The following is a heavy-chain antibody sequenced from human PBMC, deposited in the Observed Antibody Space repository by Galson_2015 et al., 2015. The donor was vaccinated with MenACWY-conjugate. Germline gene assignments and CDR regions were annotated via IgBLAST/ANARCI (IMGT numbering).Heavy chain of an antibody. D-gene: IGHD1-26*01. CDR2: IRDRGHSHTT. CDR3: TRRMLGSTDGYDF. J-gene: IGHJ4*02. Sequence: LRLSCAASGFIFSAHYLDWVRQGPGRGLEWVGRIRDRGHSHTTEYAASVKGRFTISRDESESSVYLQMNSLQSEDTAVYYCTRRMLGSTDGYDFWGQGTLVTVSS. CDR1: GFIFSAHY. V-gene: IGHV3-72*01.